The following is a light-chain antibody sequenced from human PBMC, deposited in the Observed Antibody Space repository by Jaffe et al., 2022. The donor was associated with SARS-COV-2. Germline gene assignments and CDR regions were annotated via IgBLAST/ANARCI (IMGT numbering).Light chain of an antibody. J-gene: IGLJ2*01. Sequence: QSVLTQPPSASGTPGQRVTISCSGSSSNIGSNTVNWYQQLPGTAPKLLIYSTNQRPSGVPDRFSGSKSGASASLAISGLQSEDEADYYCAAWDDSLNGVFFGGGTKLTVL. CDR2: STN. V-gene: IGLV1-44*01. CDR3: AAWDDSLNGVF. CDR1: SSNIGSNT.